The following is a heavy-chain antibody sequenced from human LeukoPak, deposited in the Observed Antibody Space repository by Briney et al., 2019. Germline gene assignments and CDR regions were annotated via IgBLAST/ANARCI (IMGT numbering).Heavy chain of an antibody. D-gene: IGHD3-10*01. CDR1: GGSFSGYY. CDR2: INHSGST. V-gene: IGHV4-34*01. J-gene: IGHJ4*02. Sequence: ASETLSLTCAVYGGSFSGYYWSWIRQPPGKGLEWIGEINHSGSTNYNPSLKSRVTISVDTSKNQFSLKLSSVTAADTAVYYCARRPADELWFGELFEDWGQGTLVTVSS. CDR3: ARRPADELWFGELFED.